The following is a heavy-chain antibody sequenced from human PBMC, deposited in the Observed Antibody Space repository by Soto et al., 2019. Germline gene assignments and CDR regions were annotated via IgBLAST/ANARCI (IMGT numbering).Heavy chain of an antibody. Sequence: PSETLSLTCTVSGGSISSYYLSWIRQPPGKGLEWIGYIYYSGSTNYNPSLKSRVTISVDTSKNQFSLKLSSVTAADTAVYYCASAPDYGDLYYYGMDVWGQGTTVTVSS. D-gene: IGHD4-17*01. CDR2: IYYSGST. V-gene: IGHV4-59*01. CDR1: GGSISSYY. CDR3: ASAPDYGDLYYYGMDV. J-gene: IGHJ6*02.